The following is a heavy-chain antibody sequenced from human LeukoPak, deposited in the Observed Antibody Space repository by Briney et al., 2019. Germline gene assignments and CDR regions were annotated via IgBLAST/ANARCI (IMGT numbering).Heavy chain of an antibody. CDR3: ANSLWDASDY. D-gene: IGHD1-26*01. V-gene: IGHV3-23*01. CDR2: ISGSGGST. Sequence: PGGSLRLSCAASGFTVSSNYMSWVRQAPGKGLEWVSAISGSGGSTYYADSMKGRFTISRDNSKNTLYLQMNSLRAEDTAVYYCANSLWDASDYWGQGTLVTVSS. J-gene: IGHJ4*02. CDR1: GFTVSSNY.